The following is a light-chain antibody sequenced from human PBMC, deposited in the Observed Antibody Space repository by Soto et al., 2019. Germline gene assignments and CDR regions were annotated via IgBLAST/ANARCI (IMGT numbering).Light chain of an antibody. CDR2: TAS. Sequence: IQMTQSPSSLSASVGDRVTITCRASQGIYNYLAWYQQKPGKVPKLLIYTASTLQSWVPSRFSGSGSGTDFTLTISSLQPEDVATYYCQKYRGAPPTFGQGTKVEIK. V-gene: IGKV1-27*01. J-gene: IGKJ1*01. CDR1: QGIYNY. CDR3: QKYRGAPPT.